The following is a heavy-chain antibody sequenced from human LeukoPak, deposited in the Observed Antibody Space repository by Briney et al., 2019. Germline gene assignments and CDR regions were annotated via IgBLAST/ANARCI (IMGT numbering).Heavy chain of an antibody. CDR1: GGSFSGYY. CDR2: INHSGST. V-gene: IGHV4-34*01. J-gene: IGHJ4*02. D-gene: IGHD3-10*01. CDR3: ARGRWFRELLWNY. Sequence: SETLSLTCAVYGGSFSGYYWSWIRQPPGKGLEWIGEINHSGSTNYNPSLKSRVTISVDTSKNQFSLKLSSVTAADTAVYYCARGRWFRELLWNYWGQGTLVTVSS.